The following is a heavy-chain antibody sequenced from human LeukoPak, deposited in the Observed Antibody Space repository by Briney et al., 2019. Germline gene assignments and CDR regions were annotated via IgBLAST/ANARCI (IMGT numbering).Heavy chain of an antibody. J-gene: IGHJ3*02. CDR1: GFTFSSYS. CDR2: IRSSTSTL. D-gene: IGHD3-10*02. Sequence: PGGSLRLSCEASGFTFSSYSMNWVRQAPGKGLEWLSYIRSSTSTLYYGDSVKGRFTISTDTAKNSLYLQMNSLRAEDTALYYCARVPRFGEIFDAFDIWGQGTMVTVSS. CDR3: ARVPRFGEIFDAFDI. V-gene: IGHV3-48*01.